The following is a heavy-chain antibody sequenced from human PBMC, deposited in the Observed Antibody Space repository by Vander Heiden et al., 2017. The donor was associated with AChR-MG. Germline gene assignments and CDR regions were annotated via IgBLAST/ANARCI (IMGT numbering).Heavy chain of an antibody. J-gene: IGHJ4*02. CDR3: ARDLLEQKSVQIFDF. CDR1: GFSFSAHN. D-gene: IGHD6-13*01. Sequence: EVQLVESGGGLVKPGGSLRLSCVASGFSFSAHNMNWVRQAPGKGLEWVSSVSSSSSYIYYSDSVKGRFTISRDNAKNSLYLHMDSLRVEDTAVYYCARDLLEQKSVQIFDFWGQRALVTVST. V-gene: IGHV3-21*06. CDR2: VSSSSSYI.